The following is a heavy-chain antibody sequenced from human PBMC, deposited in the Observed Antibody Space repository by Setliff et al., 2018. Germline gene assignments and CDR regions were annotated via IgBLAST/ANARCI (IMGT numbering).Heavy chain of an antibody. Sequence: GGSLRLSCTASGLSYSKDWVSWARQAPGKGLEWISFISSSGNTIYYIDSVKGRFTISRDNTKASLYLQMNSLRPEDTAVYYCARDPGGGHPSYYGMGVWGQGTTVTVSS. CDR2: ISSSGNTI. CDR1: GLSYSKDW. CDR3: ARDPGGGHPSYYGMGV. D-gene: IGHD2-15*01. J-gene: IGHJ6*02. V-gene: IGHV3-48*03.